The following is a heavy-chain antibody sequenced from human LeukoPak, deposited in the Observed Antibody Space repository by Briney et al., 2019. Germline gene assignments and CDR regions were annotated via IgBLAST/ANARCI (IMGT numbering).Heavy chain of an antibody. CDR1: GFTFSSYG. V-gene: IGHV3-30*03. CDR2: ISYDGSNK. D-gene: IGHD3-22*01. CDR3: ASDYYDSSGYPWYCDY. Sequence: GGSLRLSCAASGFTFSSYGMHWVRQAPGKGLEWVAVISYDGSNKYYADSVKGRFTISRDNSKNTLYLQMNSLRAEDTAVYYCASDYYDSSGYPWYCDYWGQGTLVTVSS. J-gene: IGHJ4*02.